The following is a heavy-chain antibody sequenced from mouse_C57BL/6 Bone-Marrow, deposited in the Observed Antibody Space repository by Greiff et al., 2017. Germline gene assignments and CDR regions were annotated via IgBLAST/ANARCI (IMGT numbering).Heavy chain of an antibody. J-gene: IGHJ2*01. CDR3: ASAPYYGSRGDY. Sequence: VQLKESGGDLVKPGGSLKLSCAASGFTFSSYGMSWVRQTPDKRLEWVATISSGGSYTYYPDSVKGRFTISRDNAKNTLYLQMSSLKSEDTAMYYCASAPYYGSRGDYWGQGTTLTVSS. V-gene: IGHV5-6*01. D-gene: IGHD1-1*01. CDR1: GFTFSSYG. CDR2: ISSGGSYT.